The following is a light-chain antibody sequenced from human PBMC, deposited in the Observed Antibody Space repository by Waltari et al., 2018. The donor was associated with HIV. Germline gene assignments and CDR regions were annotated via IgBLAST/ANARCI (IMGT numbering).Light chain of an antibody. V-gene: IGLV2-23*02. CDR3: SSYAGSNKRV. CDR2: EVT. J-gene: IGLJ1*01. Sequence: QSALTQPASVSGSPGQSITISCTGTSSNVGSDDLVSWYQQHPGEAPKLIIYEVTKRPSGVSNRFSGSKSGNTASLTISGLQAEDEADYYCSSYAGSNKRVFGTGTKVTVL. CDR1: SSNVGSDDL.